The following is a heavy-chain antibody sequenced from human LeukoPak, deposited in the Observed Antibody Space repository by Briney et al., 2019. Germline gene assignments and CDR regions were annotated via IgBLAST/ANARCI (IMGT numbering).Heavy chain of an antibody. CDR1: GFTFTNYG. CDR2: IANDGRGK. D-gene: IGHD6-13*01. J-gene: IGHJ4*02. V-gene: IGHV3-30*18. Sequence: GGSLRLSCVASGFTFTNYGMHWVRQAPGKGLEWVAVIANDGRGKKYADSVKGRFTISRDNSKNTLYLQMNSLRAEDTAVYYCAKDGRVAAAAYYFDYWGQGTLATVSS. CDR3: AKDGRVAAAAYYFDY.